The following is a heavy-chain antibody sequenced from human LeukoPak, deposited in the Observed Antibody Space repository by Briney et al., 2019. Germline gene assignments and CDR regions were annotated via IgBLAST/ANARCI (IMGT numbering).Heavy chain of an antibody. CDR3: AKDTSIGKYCTNGVCSPFDY. CDR2: ISDSGDYT. V-gene: IGHV3-23*01. CDR1: GFTLTSYA. D-gene: IGHD2-8*01. J-gene: IGHJ4*02. Sequence: GGSLTLSCAGSGFTLTSYAMRWVRQAPGQGLEWVSVISDSGDYTSYADSVRGRFTISRDNSRNTLYLQMISLRPEDTAVYYCAKDTSIGKYCTNGVCSPFDYWGQGTLVTVSS.